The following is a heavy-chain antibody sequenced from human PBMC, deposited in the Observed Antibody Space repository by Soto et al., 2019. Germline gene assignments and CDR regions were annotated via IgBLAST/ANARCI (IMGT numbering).Heavy chain of an antibody. J-gene: IGHJ4*02. Sequence: PSDTLSLTCTVSGGTITNYYWSWIRQPAGKVLEWMGYMYYSGSTKYNPSLKSRVTISVGTSKNQFFLKLNSVTAADTAVYYCTRVGGYYGDYPNFDYWGQGTLVTVSS. CDR1: GGTITNYY. V-gene: IGHV4-59*07. CDR3: TRVGGYYGDYPNFDY. D-gene: IGHD4-17*01. CDR2: MYYSGST.